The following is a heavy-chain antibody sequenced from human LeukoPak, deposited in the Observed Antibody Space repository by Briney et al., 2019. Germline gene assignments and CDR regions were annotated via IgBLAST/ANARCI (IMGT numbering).Heavy chain of an antibody. CDR1: GGSISSGGYY. V-gene: IGHV4-30-2*01. J-gene: IGHJ4*02. D-gene: IGHD6-13*01. Sequence: SETLSLTCTVSGGSISSGGYYWSWIRQPPGKGLEWIGYIYHSGSTYYNPSLKSRVTISVDRSKNQFSLKLSSVTAADTAVYYCATDLRPVAGTVTFLYFDYWGQGTLVTVSS. CDR2: IYHSGST. CDR3: ATDLRPVAGTVTFLYFDY.